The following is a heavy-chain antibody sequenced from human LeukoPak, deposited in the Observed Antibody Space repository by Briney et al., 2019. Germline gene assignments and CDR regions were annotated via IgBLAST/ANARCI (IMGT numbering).Heavy chain of an antibody. Sequence: SVKVSCKASGGTFSSYAISWVRQAPGQGLEWMGGIIPIFGTANYAQKFQGRVTITTDESTSTAYMELSSLRSEDTAVYYCARSKAMTTVTIDYWGQGTLVTVSS. V-gene: IGHV1-69*05. D-gene: IGHD4-11*01. CDR3: ARSKAMTTVTIDY. CDR2: IIPIFGTA. J-gene: IGHJ4*02. CDR1: GGTFSSYA.